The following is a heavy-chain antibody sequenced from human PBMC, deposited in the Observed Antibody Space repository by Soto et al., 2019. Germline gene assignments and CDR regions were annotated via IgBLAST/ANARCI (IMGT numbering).Heavy chain of an antibody. D-gene: IGHD3-10*01. CDR3: ARDLPHRGSGSYINYYYYYGMDV. J-gene: IGHJ6*02. CDR1: GYTFTSYG. V-gene: IGHV1-18*01. CDR2: ISAYNGNT. Sequence: QVQLVQSGAEVKKPGASVKVSCKASGYTFTSYGISWVRQAPGQGLEWMGWISAYNGNTNYAQKLQGRVTMTTDTSTSTAYMELRSLRSDDTAVYYCARDLPHRGSGSYINYYYYYGMDVWGQGTTVTVSS.